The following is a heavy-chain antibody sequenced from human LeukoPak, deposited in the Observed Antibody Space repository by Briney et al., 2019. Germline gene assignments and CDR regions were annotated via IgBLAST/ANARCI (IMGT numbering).Heavy chain of an antibody. Sequence: PSETLSLTCAVYGGSFSGYYWGWIRQPPGKGLEYIGSVYYTGNTYYNPSLKSRVTISVDTSKIQFSLKLNSVTAADTAVYYCSTSTGTTYNSFDPWGQGTLVTVSS. CDR3: STSTGTTYNSFDP. D-gene: IGHD4-11*01. CDR2: VYYTGNT. CDR1: GGSFSGYY. V-gene: IGHV4-34*01. J-gene: IGHJ5*02.